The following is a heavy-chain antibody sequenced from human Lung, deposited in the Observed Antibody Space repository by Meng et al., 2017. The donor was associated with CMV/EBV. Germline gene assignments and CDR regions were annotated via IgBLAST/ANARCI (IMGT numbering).Heavy chain of an antibody. CDR1: GGSFTSST. CDR2: IIPIAGVT. V-gene: IGHV1-69*02. Sequence: CKASGGSFTSSTISWVRQAPGQGLEWMGRIIPIAGVTKYAQRFQGRLTISADKSTSIAYMDLSSLTSEDTAMCYCATSRLPAGNRFDPWGQGTLVTVSS. CDR3: ATSRLPAGNRFDP. D-gene: IGHD2-2*01. J-gene: IGHJ5*02.